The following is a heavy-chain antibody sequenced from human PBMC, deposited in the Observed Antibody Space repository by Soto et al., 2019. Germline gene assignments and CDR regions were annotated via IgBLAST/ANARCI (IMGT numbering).Heavy chain of an antibody. CDR1: GGSISSSSYY. J-gene: IGHJ3*02. D-gene: IGHD4-17*01. CDR2: IYYSGST. Sequence: QPQLQESGPGLVKSSETLSLTCTVSGGSISSSSYYWGWIRQPPGKGLEWIGSIYYSGSTYYNASLKSRVTISVDTSKNQFSLKLTSVTAADTAVYYCARPRYGGQAFDIWGPGTVVTVSS. V-gene: IGHV4-39*01. CDR3: ARPRYGGQAFDI.